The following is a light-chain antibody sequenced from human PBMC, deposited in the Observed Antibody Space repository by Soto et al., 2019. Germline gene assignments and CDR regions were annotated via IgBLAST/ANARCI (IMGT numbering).Light chain of an antibody. CDR2: CDT. J-gene: IGLJ2*01. CDR1: HIGGKS. V-gene: IGLV3-21*04. Sequence: SYVLTQPPSVSVAPGQTAEITCGGNHIGGKSVHWSQQKSGQAPVLVIFCDTDRPSGIPERFSGSNSDNTATLTISRVEAGDEADYYCHVWDSDTDLVVFGGGTQLTVL. CDR3: HVWDSDTDLVV.